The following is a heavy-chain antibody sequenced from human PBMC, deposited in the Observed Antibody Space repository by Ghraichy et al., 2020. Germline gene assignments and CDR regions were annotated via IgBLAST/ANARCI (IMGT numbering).Heavy chain of an antibody. Sequence: SVKVSCKASGGTFSSYAISWVRQAPGQGLEWMGGIIPIFGTANYAQKFQGRVTITADESTSTAYMELSSLRSEDTAVYYCARTAPEIVVVRDAFDIWGQGTMVTVSS. CDR1: GGTFSSYA. J-gene: IGHJ3*02. CDR3: ARTAPEIVVVRDAFDI. CDR2: IIPIFGTA. V-gene: IGHV1-69*13. D-gene: IGHD3-22*01.